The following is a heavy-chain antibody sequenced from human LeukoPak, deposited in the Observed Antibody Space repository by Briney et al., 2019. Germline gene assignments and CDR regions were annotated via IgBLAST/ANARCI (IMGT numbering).Heavy chain of an antibody. V-gene: IGHV3-21*01. Sequence: GGSLRLSCAASGFTFSSYSMNWVRQTPGKGLEWVSSISSSSSYIYYADSVKGRFTISRDNAKNSLYLQMNSLRAEDTAVYYCAREDYGDFPFDYWGQGTLVTVSS. D-gene: IGHD4-17*01. CDR2: ISSSSSYI. J-gene: IGHJ4*02. CDR3: AREDYGDFPFDY. CDR1: GFTFSSYS.